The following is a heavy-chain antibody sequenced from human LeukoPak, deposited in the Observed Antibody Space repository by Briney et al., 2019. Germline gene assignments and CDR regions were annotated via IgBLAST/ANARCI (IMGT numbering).Heavy chain of an antibody. CDR3: ASPKFTYNNGGVSVDV. J-gene: IGHJ6*02. CDR2: MYYSRNT. Sequence: PSETLSLTCTVSGGSISNYYWSWIRQPPGEGREDIGHMYYSRNTNYNPALKSRVTMTVDTSKDQFSLKLISVTAADTAVYSCASPKFTYNNGGVSVDVWGQGTTVTVSS. V-gene: IGHV4-59*13. D-gene: IGHD1-14*01. CDR1: GGSISNYY.